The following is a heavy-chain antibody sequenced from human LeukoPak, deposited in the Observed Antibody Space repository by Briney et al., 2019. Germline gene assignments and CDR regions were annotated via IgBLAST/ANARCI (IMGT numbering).Heavy chain of an antibody. J-gene: IGHJ5*02. D-gene: IGHD2-15*01. CDR2: IYHSGST. V-gene: IGHV4-30-2*01. CDR1: GGSMSSGSYS. CDR3: ARYYCSGGSCYHNWFDP. Sequence: SETLSLTCTVSGGSMSSGSYSWSWIRQPPGKGLEWIGYIYHSGSTYYNPSLKSRVTISVDRSKKQFSLKLSSVTAADTAVYYCARYYCSGGSCYHNWFDPWGQGTLVTVSS.